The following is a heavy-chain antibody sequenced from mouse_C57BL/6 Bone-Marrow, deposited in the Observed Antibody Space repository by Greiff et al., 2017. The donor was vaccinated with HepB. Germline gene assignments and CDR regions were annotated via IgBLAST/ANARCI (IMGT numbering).Heavy chain of an antibody. CDR3: ASEGDYPWFAY. V-gene: IGHV1-69*01. D-gene: IGHD2-4*01. CDR2: IDPSDSYT. Sequence: VQLQQPGAELVMPGASVKLSCKASGYTFTSYWMHWVKQRPGQGLEWIGEIDPSDSYTNYNQKFKGKSTLTVDKSSSTAYMRLSSLTSEDSAVYYCASEGDYPWFAYWGQGTLVTVSA. J-gene: IGHJ3*01. CDR1: GYTFTSYW.